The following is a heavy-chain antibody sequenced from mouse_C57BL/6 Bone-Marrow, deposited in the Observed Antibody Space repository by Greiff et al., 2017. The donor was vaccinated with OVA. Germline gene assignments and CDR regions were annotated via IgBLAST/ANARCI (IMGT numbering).Heavy chain of an antibody. CDR2: ISSGGSYT. CDR3: ASRTN. CDR1: GFTFSSYG. Sequence: EVKLMESGGDLVKPGGSLKLSCAASGFTFSSYGMSWVRQTPDKRLEWVATISSGGSYTYYPDSVKGRFTISRDNAKNTLYLQMSSLKSEDTAMYYCASRTNWGQGTTLTVSS. J-gene: IGHJ2*01. V-gene: IGHV5-6*02.